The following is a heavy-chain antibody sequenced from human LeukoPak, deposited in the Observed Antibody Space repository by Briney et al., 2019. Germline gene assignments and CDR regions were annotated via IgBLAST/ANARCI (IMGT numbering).Heavy chain of an antibody. J-gene: IGHJ4*02. Sequence: GESLKISRKGSGYSFSNYWIGWVRQMPGKGLESMGIIYPGDSDTRYSPSFQGQVTISADKSISTAYLQWTSLKASDTAMYYCVRQFDSGWYGSFDYWGQGTLVTVSS. V-gene: IGHV5-51*01. CDR2: IYPGDSDT. CDR3: VRQFDSGWYGSFDY. D-gene: IGHD6-19*01. CDR1: GYSFSNYW.